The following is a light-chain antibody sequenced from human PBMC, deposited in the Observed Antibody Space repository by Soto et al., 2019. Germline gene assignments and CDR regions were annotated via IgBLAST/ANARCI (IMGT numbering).Light chain of an antibody. Sequence: QMNNSLSTLSVSIGDKVTITRRASQTISGWLAWYQQKPGKAPKLLIYKASSLESGVPSRFSGSGSGTEFTLTISSLQPDDIATYYCQQYSNYWTFGQGAKVDIK. V-gene: IGKV1-5*03. J-gene: IGKJ1*01. CDR2: KAS. CDR1: QTISGW. CDR3: QQYSNYWT.